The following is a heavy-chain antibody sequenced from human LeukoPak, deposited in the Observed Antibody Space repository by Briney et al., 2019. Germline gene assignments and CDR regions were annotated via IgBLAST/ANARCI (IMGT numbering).Heavy chain of an antibody. Sequence: GGSLRLSCAASGLTFSSYGMHWVRQAPGKGLEWVAVIWYDGSNKYYADSVKGRFTISRDNSKNTLYLQMNSLRAEDTAVYYCARDPGTGYCTNGVCYFVLGAFDIWGQGTMVTVSS. CDR1: GLTFSSYG. CDR3: ARDPGTGYCTNGVCYFVLGAFDI. CDR2: IWYDGSNK. D-gene: IGHD2-8*01. V-gene: IGHV3-33*01. J-gene: IGHJ3*02.